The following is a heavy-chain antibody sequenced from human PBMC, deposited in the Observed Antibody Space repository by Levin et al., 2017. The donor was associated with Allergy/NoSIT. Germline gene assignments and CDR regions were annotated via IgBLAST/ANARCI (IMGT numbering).Heavy chain of an antibody. Sequence: PSETLSLTCTVSGGSISSYYWSWIRQPPGKGLEWIGYIYYSGNTNYNPSLKSRVTISVDTSKNQFSLKLNSVTAADTAVYYCARHSSNCSGGSGYLFDYWGQGTLVTVSS. CDR3: ARHSSNCSGGSGYLFDY. CDR1: GGSISSYY. J-gene: IGHJ4*02. D-gene: IGHD2-15*01. V-gene: IGHV4-59*08. CDR2: IYYSGNT.